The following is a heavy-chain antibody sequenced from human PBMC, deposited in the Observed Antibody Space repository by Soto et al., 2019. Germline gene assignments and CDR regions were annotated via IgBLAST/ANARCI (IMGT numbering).Heavy chain of an antibody. CDR1: EFTFTRYS. CDR2: ISSTTNYI. J-gene: IGHJ4*02. CDR3: ARESEDLTSNFDY. V-gene: IGHV3-21*06. Sequence: GGSLRLSCAASEFTFTRYSMNWVRQAPGKGLEWVSSISSTTNYIYYGDSMKGRFTISRDNAKNSLYLEMNSLRAEDTAVYYCARESEDLTSNFDYWGQGTLVTVSS.